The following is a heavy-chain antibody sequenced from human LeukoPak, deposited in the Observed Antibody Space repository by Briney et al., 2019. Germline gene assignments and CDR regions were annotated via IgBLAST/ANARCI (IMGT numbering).Heavy chain of an antibody. CDR2: INQDGSEK. V-gene: IGHV3-7*01. D-gene: IGHD1-26*01. Sequence: GGSLRLFCAASGFTFSSYWVSWVRQAPGKGLEWVANINQDGSEKYYVDSVKGRFTISRDNAKNSLYLQMNSLRPEDTAVYYCARDPYSGSYGDYYYYYMDVWGKGTTVTISS. CDR3: ARDPYSGSYGDYYYYYMDV. CDR1: GFTFSSYW. J-gene: IGHJ6*03.